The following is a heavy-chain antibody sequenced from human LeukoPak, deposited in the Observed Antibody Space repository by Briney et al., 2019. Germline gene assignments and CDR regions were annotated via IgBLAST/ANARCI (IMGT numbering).Heavy chain of an antibody. D-gene: IGHD3-3*01. CDR2: INPNSGGT. CDR1: GYTFTGYY. Sequence: ASVKVSCKASGYTFTGYYMHWVRQAPGQGLEWMGWINPNSGGTNYAQKFQGWVTMTRDTSISTAYMELGRLRSDDTAVYYCARTAQFGVVEDASDIWGQGTMVTVSS. V-gene: IGHV1-2*04. J-gene: IGHJ3*02. CDR3: ARTAQFGVVEDASDI.